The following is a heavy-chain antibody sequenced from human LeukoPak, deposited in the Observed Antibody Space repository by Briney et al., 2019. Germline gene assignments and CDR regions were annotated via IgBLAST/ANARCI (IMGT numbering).Heavy chain of an antibody. CDR3: AREGYGDDAFDI. CDR2: MNPNSGNT. V-gene: IGHV1-8*01. Sequence: ASVKVSCKASGYTFTSYDINWVRQATGRGLEWMGWMNPNSGNTGYAQKFQGRVTMTRNTSISTAYMELSSLRSEDTAVYYCAREGYGDDAFDIWGQGTMVTVSS. CDR1: GYTFTSYD. D-gene: IGHD4-17*01. J-gene: IGHJ3*02.